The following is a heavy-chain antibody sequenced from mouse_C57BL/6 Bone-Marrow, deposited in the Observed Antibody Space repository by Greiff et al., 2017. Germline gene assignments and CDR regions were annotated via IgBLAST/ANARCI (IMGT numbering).Heavy chain of an antibody. V-gene: IGHV5-16*01. D-gene: IGHD2-1*01. CDR1: GFTFSDYY. Sequence: EVQRVESEGGLVQPGSSMKLSCTASGFTFSDYYMAWVRQVPEKGLEWVANINYDGSSTYYLDSLKSRFIISRDNAKNILYLQMSSLKSEDTATYYCARRDGNLPYWYFDVWGTGTTVTVSS. J-gene: IGHJ1*03. CDR2: INYDGSST. CDR3: ARRDGNLPYWYFDV.